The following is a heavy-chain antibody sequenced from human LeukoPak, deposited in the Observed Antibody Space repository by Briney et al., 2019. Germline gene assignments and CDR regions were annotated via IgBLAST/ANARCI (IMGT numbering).Heavy chain of an antibody. Sequence: GESLKISCKGSGYSFTSYWIGWVRQMPGKGLEWMGIIYPGDSDTRYSPSFQGQVTISADKSISTAYLQWSSLKASDTAMYCCARTYSSGWYARYLFDPWGQGTLVTVSS. CDR3: ARTYSSGWYARYLFDP. D-gene: IGHD6-19*01. CDR2: IYPGDSDT. CDR1: GYSFTSYW. J-gene: IGHJ5*02. V-gene: IGHV5-51*01.